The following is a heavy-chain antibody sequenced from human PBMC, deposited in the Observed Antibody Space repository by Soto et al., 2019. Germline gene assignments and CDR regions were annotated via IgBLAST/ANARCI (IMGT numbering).Heavy chain of an antibody. J-gene: IGHJ6*02. D-gene: IGHD6-6*01. CDR2: IDPSDSYT. CDR1: GYSFTSYW. Sequence: PGESLKISCKGSGYSFTSYWISWVRQMPGKGLGWMGRIDPSDSYTNYSPSFQGHVTISADKSISTAYLQWSSLKASDTAMYYCASSSSSGTHPPYYYYGMDVWGQGTTVTVSS. V-gene: IGHV5-10-1*01. CDR3: ASSSSSGTHPPYYYYGMDV.